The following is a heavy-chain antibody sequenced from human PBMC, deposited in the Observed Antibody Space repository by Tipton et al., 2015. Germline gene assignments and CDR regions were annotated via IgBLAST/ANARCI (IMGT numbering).Heavy chain of an antibody. Sequence: SLRLSCAASGFTFTDYYMSWLRQAPGKGLEWLSFINTNSRTTYYIDSVKGRFTISRDNAKNSVYLQMNSLRAEDSAVYYCARDRGEYSSSPGLDYWGQGTLVTVSS. D-gene: IGHD6-6*01. V-gene: IGHV3-11*01. CDR1: GFTFTDYY. CDR3: ARDRGEYSSSPGLDY. J-gene: IGHJ4*02. CDR2: INTNSRTT.